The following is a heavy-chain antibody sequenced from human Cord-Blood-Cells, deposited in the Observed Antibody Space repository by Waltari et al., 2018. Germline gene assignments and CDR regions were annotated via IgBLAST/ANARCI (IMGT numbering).Heavy chain of an antibody. CDR3: ATYSASRGFNY. CDR2: IRSDGSNI. V-gene: IGHV3-30*02. CDR1: GFTFSTSG. Sequence: QVQLVESGGGVVQPGESLRLSWAASGFTFSTSGLHWVRQAPGKGLEWVAYIRSDGSNINYADSVKGRFTISRDNSKNTLYLQMNSLRAEDTAVYYCATYSASRGFNYWGQGTLVTVSS. J-gene: IGHJ4*02. D-gene: IGHD6-13*01.